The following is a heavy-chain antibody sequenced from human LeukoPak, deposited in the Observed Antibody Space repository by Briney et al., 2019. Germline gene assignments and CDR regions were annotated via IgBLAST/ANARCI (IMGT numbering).Heavy chain of an antibody. J-gene: IGHJ4*02. CDR2: IIPIFGTA. D-gene: IGHD4-17*01. V-gene: IGHV1-69*13. Sequence: GASVKVSCKASGGTFSNYAISWVRQAPGQGLEWMGGIIPIFGTANYAQKFQGRVTITADESTSTAYMELSSLRSEDTAVYYCARAVAVHDYGDYFDYWGQGTLVTVSS. CDR3: ARAVAVHDYGDYFDY. CDR1: GGTFSNYA.